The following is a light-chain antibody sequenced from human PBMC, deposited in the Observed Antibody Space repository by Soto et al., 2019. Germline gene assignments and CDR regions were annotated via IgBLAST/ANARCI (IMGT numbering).Light chain of an antibody. Sequence: DIQMTQSPSTLSASVGDRVTITCRASQSVDTCLAWYQQNPGKAPHLLIYKASSLETGVTSRFSGSGSVTEFTLTISSLQPDDFATYYCQQFYRYPWTFGQGTKVEIK. V-gene: IGKV1-5*03. CDR1: QSVDTC. J-gene: IGKJ1*01. CDR3: QQFYRYPWT. CDR2: KAS.